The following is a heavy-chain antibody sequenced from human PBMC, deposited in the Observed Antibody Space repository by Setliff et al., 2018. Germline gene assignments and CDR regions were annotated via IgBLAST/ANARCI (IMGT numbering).Heavy chain of an antibody. CDR2: LSSDGSRA. Sequence: PGGSLRLSCAASGFTFSSYAMYWVRQAPGMGLEFVSALSSDGSRAYYADSVKDRFFISRDSSKNTLFLQMGSLRGEDKAVYYCARGGAFSYGYPLHHWGQGTLVTVSS. J-gene: IGHJ5*02. D-gene: IGHD5-18*01. CDR1: GFTFSSYA. V-gene: IGHV3-64*02. CDR3: ARGGAFSYGYPLHH.